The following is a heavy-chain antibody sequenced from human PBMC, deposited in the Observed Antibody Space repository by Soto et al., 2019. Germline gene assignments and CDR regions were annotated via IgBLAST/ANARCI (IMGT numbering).Heavy chain of an antibody. J-gene: IGHJ1*01. CDR3: ARDLDGLHDDTSGPFPRPG. CDR2: IHSSGSI. CDR1: GGSISSDDYY. D-gene: IGHD3-22*01. V-gene: IGHV4-30-4*01. Sequence: KPSETLSLTCTVSGGSISSDDYYWSWIRQAPGRGLVWIGYIHSSGSIYYNPSLKSRATMSIDTAGNQFSLKVSSVTVADTAVYYCARDLDGLHDDTSGPFPRPGWGQGTLVTVSS.